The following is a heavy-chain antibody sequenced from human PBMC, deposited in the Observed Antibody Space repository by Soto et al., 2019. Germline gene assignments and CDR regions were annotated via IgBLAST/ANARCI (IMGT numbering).Heavy chain of an antibody. CDR1: GYTFTGYY. D-gene: IGHD2-2*01. CDR2: INPNSGGT. V-gene: IGHV1-2*04. Sequence: ASVKVSCKXSGYTFTGYYMHWVRQAPGQGLEWMGWINPNSGGTNYAQKFQGWVTMTRDTSISTAYMELSRLRSDDTAVYYCARVSGYCSSCGMDVWGQGTTVTVSS. CDR3: ARVSGYCSSCGMDV. J-gene: IGHJ6*02.